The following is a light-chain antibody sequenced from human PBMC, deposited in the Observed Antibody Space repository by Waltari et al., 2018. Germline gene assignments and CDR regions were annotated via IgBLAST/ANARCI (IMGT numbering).Light chain of an antibody. CDR2: AAS. V-gene: IGKV1-8*01. J-gene: IGKJ1*01. CDR1: QGISSY. CDR3: QQYYSYPRT. Sequence: AIRGTQSPSSLSASTGDRVTITCRASQGISSYLAWYQQKPGKAPKLLIYAASTLQSGVPSRVSGSGSGTDFTLTISCLQSDDFATYYCQQYYSYPRTFGQGTKVEIK.